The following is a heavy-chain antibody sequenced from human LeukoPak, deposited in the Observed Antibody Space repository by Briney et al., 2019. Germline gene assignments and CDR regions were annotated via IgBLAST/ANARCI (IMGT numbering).Heavy chain of an antibody. CDR1: GFTFDDYA. V-gene: IGHV3-43D*03. Sequence: PGGSLRLSCAASGFTFDDYAMHWVRQAPGKGLEWASLISWDGGTTYFADSVKGRFTVSRDNSKNSLYLQMSSLRAEDTALYYCAKEPYRSSYYYYMDVWGKGTTVTVSS. CDR3: AKEPYRSSYYYYMDV. J-gene: IGHJ6*03. CDR2: ISWDGGTT. D-gene: IGHD3-16*02.